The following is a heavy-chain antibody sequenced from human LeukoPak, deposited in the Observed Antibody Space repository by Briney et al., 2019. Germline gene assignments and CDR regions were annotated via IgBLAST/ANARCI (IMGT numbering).Heavy chain of an antibody. J-gene: IGHJ4*02. CDR1: GGSISSGGYS. CDR3: ARGGYYFDY. CDR2: IYHSGST. Sequence: SQTLSLTCAVSGGSISSGGYSWSWVRQPPGKGLEWIGYIYHSGSTYYDPSLKSRVTISVDRSKNQFSLKLSSVTAADTAVYYCARGGYYFDYWGQGTLVTVSS. V-gene: IGHV4-30-2*01. D-gene: IGHD3-16*01.